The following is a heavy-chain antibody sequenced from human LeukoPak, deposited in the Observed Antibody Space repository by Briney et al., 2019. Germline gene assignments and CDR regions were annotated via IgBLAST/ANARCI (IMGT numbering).Heavy chain of an antibody. Sequence: QTGGSLRLSCAASGFTFSSYWMSWVRQAPGKGLEWVANIKQDGSEKYYVDSVKGRFTISRDNAKNSLYLQMNSLRGEDTAVYYCARDSGDSSDWHTYASYWGRGTLVTVSS. CDR2: IKQDGSEK. CDR1: GFTFSSYW. CDR3: ARDSGDSSDWHTYASY. J-gene: IGHJ4*02. D-gene: IGHD6-19*01. V-gene: IGHV3-7*01.